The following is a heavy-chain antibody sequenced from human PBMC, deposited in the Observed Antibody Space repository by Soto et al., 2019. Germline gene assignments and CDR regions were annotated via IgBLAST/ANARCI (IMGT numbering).Heavy chain of an antibody. D-gene: IGHD3-10*01. CDR3: ARGGPGYYGSGSYYPR. CDR1: GGSFSGYY. V-gene: IGHV4-34*01. CDR2: INHSGSI. Sequence: NPSETLSLTCAVYGGSFSGYYWSWIRQPPGKGLEWIGEINHSGSINYNPSLKTRVTVSVDTSTNQFSLGLNSVTAADRAVYYCARGGPGYYGSGSYYPRWGQGTLVTVSS. J-gene: IGHJ4*02.